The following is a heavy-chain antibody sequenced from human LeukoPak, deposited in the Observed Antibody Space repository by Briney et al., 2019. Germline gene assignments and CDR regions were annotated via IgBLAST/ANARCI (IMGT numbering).Heavy chain of an antibody. CDR3: ARRGGRGYYDILTGYSILAEDY. Sequence: GGSLRLSCAASGFTFSDYYMSWIRQAPGKGLEWVSYISSSGSTIYYADSVKGRFTISRDNAKNSLYLQMSSLRAEDTAVYYCARRGGRGYYDILTGYSILAEDYWGQGTLVTVSS. CDR1: GFTFSDYY. V-gene: IGHV3-11*01. J-gene: IGHJ4*02. CDR2: ISSSGSTI. D-gene: IGHD3-9*01.